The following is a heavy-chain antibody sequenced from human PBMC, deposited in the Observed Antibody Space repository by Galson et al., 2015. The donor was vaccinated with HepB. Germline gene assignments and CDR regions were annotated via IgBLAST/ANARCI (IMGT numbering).Heavy chain of an antibody. J-gene: IGHJ4*02. CDR3: ARIGYSSSSFDY. V-gene: IGHV3-7*03. Sequence: SLRLSCAASGFIFSNYWLSWVRQAPGKGLEWVANINQDGTMKYYVDSVKGRFTISRDNAKKSVYLQANSLSAEDTAVYHCARIGYSSSSFDYWGQGALVTVSS. CDR1: GFIFSNYW. CDR2: INQDGTMK. D-gene: IGHD6-6*01.